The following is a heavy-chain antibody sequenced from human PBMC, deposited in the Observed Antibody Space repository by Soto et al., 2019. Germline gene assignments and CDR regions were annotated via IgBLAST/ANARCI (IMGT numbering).Heavy chain of an antibody. J-gene: IGHJ3*02. V-gene: IGHV4-38-2*01. Sequence: PETLSLTSPVSCYSISSSYDWGWVRQPRGKALELIGSIYHSGTTYSNPSLNSRVTISIDTSNNQFSLDLRSVTAADTAVYYCASPSTILVTDDSFDIWGRGTMVTVSS. D-gene: IGHD2-21*02. CDR3: ASPSTILVTDDSFDI. CDR1: CYSISSSYD. CDR2: IYHSGTT.